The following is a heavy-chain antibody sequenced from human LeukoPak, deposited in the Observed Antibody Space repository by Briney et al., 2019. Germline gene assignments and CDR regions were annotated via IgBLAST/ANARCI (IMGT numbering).Heavy chain of an antibody. V-gene: IGHV3-23*01. D-gene: IGHD2-8*01. J-gene: IGHJ5*02. CDR3: VKDLNSGVDSRS. Sequence: GGSLTLSCVASGFTFGSHVMSRVRQAPGEGLEWVSGISESGDTTYYADSVKGRFTISRDNSKNTVSLQMNSLRAEDTAVYSCVKDLNSGVDSRSWGQGTLVTISS. CDR2: ISESGDTT. CDR1: GFTFGSHV.